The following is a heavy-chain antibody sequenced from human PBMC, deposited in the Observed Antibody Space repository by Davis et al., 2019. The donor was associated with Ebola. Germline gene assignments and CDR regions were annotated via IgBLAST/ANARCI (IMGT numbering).Heavy chain of an antibody. CDR1: GNSFTRHW. CDR3: VRHCIYSGYDCIDY. CDR2: IYTGDSDT. D-gene: IGHD5-12*01. Sequence: KVSCKDSGNSFTRHWIGWVRKLPGKGLEWKGIIYTGDSDTRYSPSFRGQVTISADKSISTAHLQWNSLKASDTAMYYCVRHCIYSGYDCIDYWGQGTLVTVSS. V-gene: IGHV5-51*01. J-gene: IGHJ4*02.